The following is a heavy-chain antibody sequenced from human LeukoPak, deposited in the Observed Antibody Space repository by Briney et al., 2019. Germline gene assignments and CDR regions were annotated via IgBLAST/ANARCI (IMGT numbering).Heavy chain of an antibody. Sequence: ASVKVSCKASGYTFTNYDINWVQQATGQGLEWMGYMNPNSGNSAYAQKFQGRVTITTDASISTASMELSGLRSEDTALYYCAREGLDYWGQGTLVTVSS. CDR2: MNPNSGNS. J-gene: IGHJ4*02. V-gene: IGHV1-8*01. CDR1: GYTFTNYD. CDR3: AREGLDY.